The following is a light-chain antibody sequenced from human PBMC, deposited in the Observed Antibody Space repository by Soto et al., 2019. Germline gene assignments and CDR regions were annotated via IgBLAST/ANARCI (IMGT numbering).Light chain of an antibody. Sequence: ALMTQSPLSLRVSLGQGACVAFSASQILLHTEGNPFLNWFQQRPGQSPRRLIYKVSNRDSGVPDRFSGSGSGTDFTLKISRVEAEDVGVYYCMQGTHWPFTFGQGTRLEIK. V-gene: IGKV2-30*02. CDR3: MQGTHWPFT. CDR2: KVS. J-gene: IGKJ5*01. CDR1: QILLHTEGNPF.